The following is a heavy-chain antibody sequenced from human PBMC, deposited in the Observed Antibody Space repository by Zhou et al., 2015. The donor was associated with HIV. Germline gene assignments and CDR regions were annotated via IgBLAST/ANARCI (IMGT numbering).Heavy chain of an antibody. D-gene: IGHD4-17*01. CDR3: ASTYGDPDTFQY. CDR2: MNPNSDST. J-gene: IGHJ1*01. CDR1: GYTFTSYD. V-gene: IGHV1-8*01. Sequence: QVQLVQSGAEVKKPGASVKVSCKASGYTFTSYDINWVRQATGQGLEWMGWMNPNSDSTGYAQKFQGRVTMTGNTSISTAYMELSSLRSEDTAVYYCASTYGDPDTFQYWGQGTLVTVSS.